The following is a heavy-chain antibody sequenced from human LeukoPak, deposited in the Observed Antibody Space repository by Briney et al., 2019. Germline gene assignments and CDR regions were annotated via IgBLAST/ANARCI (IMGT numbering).Heavy chain of an antibody. CDR1: GFTFDDYA. Sequence: GGSLRLSCAASGFTFDDYAMHWVRQAPGKGLEWVSGISWNSGSIGYADSVKGRFTISRDNAKNSLYLQMNSLRAEDTALYYCAKGSRVGATYDAFDIWGQGTMVTVSS. CDR2: ISWNSGSI. D-gene: IGHD1-26*01. J-gene: IGHJ3*02. V-gene: IGHV3-9*01. CDR3: AKGSRVGATYDAFDI.